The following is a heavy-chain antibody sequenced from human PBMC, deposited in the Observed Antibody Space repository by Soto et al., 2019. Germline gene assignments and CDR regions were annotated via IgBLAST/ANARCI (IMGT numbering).Heavy chain of an antibody. J-gene: IGHJ6*02. CDR2: IDPSDSYT. Sequence: GESLKISCKGSGYSFTSYWISWVRQMPGKGLEWMGRIDPSDSYTNYSPSFQGHVTISADKSISTAYLQWSSLKASDTAMYYCPKTCPGYYYGMDVWGQGTKVTVSS. CDR1: GYSFTSYW. CDR3: PKTCPGYYYGMDV. V-gene: IGHV5-10-1*01.